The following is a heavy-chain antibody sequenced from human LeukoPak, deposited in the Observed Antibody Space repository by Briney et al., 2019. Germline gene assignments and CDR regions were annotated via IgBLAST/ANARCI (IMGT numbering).Heavy chain of an antibody. CDR1: GYSISSSSYY. Sequence: SETLSLTCTVSGYSISSSSYYWDWIRQPPGKGLEWIGSIYYSGSTYYNPSLKSRVTISVDTSKNQFSLKLSSVTAADTAVYYCARRLRGVIGPPGYWGQGTLVTVSS. CDR2: IYYSGST. J-gene: IGHJ4*02. D-gene: IGHD3-10*01. V-gene: IGHV4-39*07. CDR3: ARRLRGVIGPPGY.